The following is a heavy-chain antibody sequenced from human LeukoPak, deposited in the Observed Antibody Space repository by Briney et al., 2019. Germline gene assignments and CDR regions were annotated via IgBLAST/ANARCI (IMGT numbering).Heavy chain of an antibody. D-gene: IGHD6-6*01. Sequence: SVKVSCKASGANFSSFALAWVRRAPGQGLEWMGGIIPIFGTANYAQKFQGRVTITTDESTSTAYMELSSLRSEDTAVYYCARPSIAARPGNYYYYYMDVWGKGTTVTVSS. J-gene: IGHJ6*03. CDR2: IIPIFGTA. V-gene: IGHV1-69*05. CDR1: GANFSSFA. CDR3: ARPSIAARPGNYYYYYMDV.